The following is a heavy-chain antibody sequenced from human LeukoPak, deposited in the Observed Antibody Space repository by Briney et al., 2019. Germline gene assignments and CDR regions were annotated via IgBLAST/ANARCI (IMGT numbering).Heavy chain of an antibody. CDR3: ARQTGSNWYGDC. D-gene: IGHD6-13*01. CDR1: GGSISSSSYF. CDR2: IYYSRST. Sequence: QASETLSLTCTVSGGSISSSSYFWAWIRQPPGKGLEWFGSIYYSRSTYSNPSLKSRVTISVDTSKNQFSLKLSSVTAADTAVYYGARQTGSNWYGDCWGQGTLVTVSS. J-gene: IGHJ4*02. V-gene: IGHV4-39*01.